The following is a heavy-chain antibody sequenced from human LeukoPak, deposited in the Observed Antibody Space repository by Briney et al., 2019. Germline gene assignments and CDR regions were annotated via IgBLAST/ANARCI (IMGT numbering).Heavy chain of an antibody. CDR2: INPSGGST. V-gene: IGHV1-46*01. J-gene: IGHJ4*02. D-gene: IGHD6-19*01. CDR1: GYTFTSYY. CDR3: ARDAPVAGTDTGVIDY. Sequence: ASVTVSCKASGYTFTSYYMHWVRQAPGQGLEWMGIINPSGGSTSYAQKFQGRVTMTRDTSTSTVYMELSSLRSEDTAVYYCARDAPVAGTDTGVIDYWGQGTLVTVSS.